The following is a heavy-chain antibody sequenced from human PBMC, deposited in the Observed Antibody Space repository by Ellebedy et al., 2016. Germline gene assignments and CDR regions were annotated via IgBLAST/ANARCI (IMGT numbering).Heavy chain of an antibody. J-gene: IGHJ4*02. V-gene: IGHV2-70*12. CDR2: IDWDDDK. CDR3: ARRQDRGSFPPAFDF. D-gene: IGHD1-26*01. Sequence: SGPTLVKPTQTLTLTCTFSGFSLTTSGMCVSWIRQPPGKALEWLARIDWDDDKYYSTSLRSRLTISKDTSKHQVVLTMTNVDPVDTATYYCARRQDRGSFPPAFDFWGQGTLVTVSS. CDR1: GFSLTTSGMC.